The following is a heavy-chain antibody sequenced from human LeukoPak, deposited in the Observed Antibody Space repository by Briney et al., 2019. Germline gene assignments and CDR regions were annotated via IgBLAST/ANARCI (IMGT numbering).Heavy chain of an antibody. Sequence: GGSLRLSCAASGFTFSSYWMSWVRQAPGKGLEWVANIKQDGSEKYCVDSVKGRFTISRDNAKNSLYLQMNSLRAEDTAVYYCARWGGDKRPGFDYWGQGTLVTVSS. D-gene: IGHD2-21*02. V-gene: IGHV3-7*01. CDR1: GFTFSSYW. J-gene: IGHJ4*02. CDR2: IKQDGSEK. CDR3: ARWGGDKRPGFDY.